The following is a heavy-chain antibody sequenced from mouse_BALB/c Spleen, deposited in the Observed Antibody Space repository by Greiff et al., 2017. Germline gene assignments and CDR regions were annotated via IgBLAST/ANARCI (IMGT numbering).Heavy chain of an antibody. V-gene: IGHV2-6-4*01. Sequence: QVQLKESGPGLVAPSQSLSITCTVSGFSLSRYSVHWVRQPPGKGLEWLGMIWGGGSTDYNSALKSRLSISKDNSKSQVFLKMNSLQTDDTAMYYCASPFYYGSSSAWFAYWGQGTLVTVSA. J-gene: IGHJ3*01. CDR3: ASPFYYGSSSAWFAY. CDR2: IWGGGST. CDR1: GFSLSRYS. D-gene: IGHD1-1*01.